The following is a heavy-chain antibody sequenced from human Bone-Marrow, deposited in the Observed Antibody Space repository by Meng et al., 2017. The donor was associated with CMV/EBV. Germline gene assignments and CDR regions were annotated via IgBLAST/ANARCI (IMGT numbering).Heavy chain of an antibody. J-gene: IGHJ6*02. CDR1: GFTFSNAW. CDR2: ISSKGGST. CDR3: GRDSDGMDV. V-gene: IGHV3-64*02. Sequence: GESLKISCAASGFTFSNAWMSWVRQAPGKGLEYVSAISSKGGSTYYADSVKGRFTISRDNSKNTLYLQMNTRRAADTAVYYCGRDSDGMDVWGQGTTVTVSS.